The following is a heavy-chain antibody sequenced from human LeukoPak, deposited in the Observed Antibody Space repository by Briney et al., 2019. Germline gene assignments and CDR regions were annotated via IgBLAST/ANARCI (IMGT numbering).Heavy chain of an antibody. Sequence: GESLKISCKGSGYSFISYWIGWVRQMPGKGLEWMGIIYPGDSDTRYSPSFQGQVTISADKSISTAYLQWSSLKASDTAMYYCARRAYSSSWYQYYYYYYGMDVWGQGTTVTVSS. CDR2: IYPGDSDT. V-gene: IGHV5-51*01. CDR1: GYSFISYW. D-gene: IGHD6-13*01. J-gene: IGHJ6*02. CDR3: ARRAYSSSWYQYYYYYYGMDV.